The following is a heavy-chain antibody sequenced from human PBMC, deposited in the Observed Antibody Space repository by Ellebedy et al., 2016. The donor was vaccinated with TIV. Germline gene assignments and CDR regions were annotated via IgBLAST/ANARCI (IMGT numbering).Heavy chain of an antibody. CDR1: GGSFSGYY. V-gene: IGHV4-34*01. J-gene: IGHJ4*02. Sequence: SETLSLTCAVYGGSFSGYYWSWIRQPPGKGLEWIGEINQSGRTNYNPPLDKGRVTISVDTSKNQFSLRLSSVTVADTAVYYCAEGRSGWYYFDYWGQGTPVTVSS. CDR3: AEGRSGWYYFDY. D-gene: IGHD6-19*01. CDR2: INQSGRT.